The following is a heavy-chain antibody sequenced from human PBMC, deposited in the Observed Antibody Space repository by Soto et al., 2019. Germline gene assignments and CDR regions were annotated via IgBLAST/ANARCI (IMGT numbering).Heavy chain of an antibody. CDR3: ARDRHNNFFDP. D-gene: IGHD6-6*01. Sequence: SETLSLTSTVSGASMSSGGYYWTWIRQSPGKGLEWIGYIYYSGSTYYNPSLESRVAISLDTSRSQFSLTLHSVTAADTAIYNCARDRHNNFFDPWGQGTLVTVSS. CDR2: IYYSGST. CDR1: GASMSSGGYY. V-gene: IGHV4-31*03. J-gene: IGHJ5*02.